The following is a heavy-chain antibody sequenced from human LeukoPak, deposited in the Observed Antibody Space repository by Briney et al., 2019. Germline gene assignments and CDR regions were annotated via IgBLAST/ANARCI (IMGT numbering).Heavy chain of an antibody. J-gene: IGHJ4*02. Sequence: SETLSLTCGVQGESFSGYYWSWIRQPPGKGLEWIGEISHSGITNYSPSLQSRVTISVDTSKNQFSLKLSSVTAADTAVYYCARDRYDFWSGGSRGHFDYWGQGTLVTVSS. CDR3: ARDRYDFWSGGSRGHFDY. CDR2: ISHSGIT. CDR1: GESFSGYY. V-gene: IGHV4-34*01. D-gene: IGHD3-3*01.